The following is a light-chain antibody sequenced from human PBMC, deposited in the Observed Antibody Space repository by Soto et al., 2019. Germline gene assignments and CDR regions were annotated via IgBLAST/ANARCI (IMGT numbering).Light chain of an antibody. Sequence: AIQMTQCPSSLSASIGDRVTITCRASQGIRNDLDWYQQKPGKAPKLLIYAASSLQSGVPSRFSGSGSGTDFTLTINSLQPEDFATYYCLQDYYYPRTFGQGTKVEIK. V-gene: IGKV1-6*01. CDR2: AAS. J-gene: IGKJ1*01. CDR1: QGIRND. CDR3: LQDYYYPRT.